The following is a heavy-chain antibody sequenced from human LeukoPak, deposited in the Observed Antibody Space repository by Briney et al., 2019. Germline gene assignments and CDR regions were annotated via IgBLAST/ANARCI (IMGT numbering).Heavy chain of an antibody. CDR3: ATDRQQLVPEYFQH. V-gene: IGHV1-24*01. CDR2: FYPEDGET. CDR1: GYTLTELS. Sequence: ASVKVSCKVSGYTLTELSMHWVRQAPGKGLEWMGGFYPEDGETIYAQKFQGRVTMTEDTSTDTAYMELSSLRSEDTAVYYCATDRQQLVPEYFQHWGQGTLVTVSS. J-gene: IGHJ1*01. D-gene: IGHD6-13*01.